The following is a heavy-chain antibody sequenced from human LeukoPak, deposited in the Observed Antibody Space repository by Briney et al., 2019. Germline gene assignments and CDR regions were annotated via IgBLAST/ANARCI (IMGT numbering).Heavy chain of an antibody. Sequence: PSETLSLTCTVSGGSISSSSYYWGWIRQPPGKGLEWIGSTYYSGSTYYNPSLKSRVTISVDTSKNQFSLKLSSVTAADTAVYYCARSYDSSGYWDYWGQGTLVTVSS. J-gene: IGHJ4*02. CDR2: TYYSGST. CDR1: GGSISSSSYY. V-gene: IGHV4-39*07. D-gene: IGHD3-22*01. CDR3: ARSYDSSGYWDY.